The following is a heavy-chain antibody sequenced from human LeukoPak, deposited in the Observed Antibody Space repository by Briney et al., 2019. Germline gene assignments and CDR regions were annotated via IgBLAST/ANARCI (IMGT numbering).Heavy chain of an antibody. Sequence: GGSLRLSCVASGLTFSYYAMNWVRHAPGKGLEWIAAVGGTDGNTYYAGSVKGRFTISRDNSKNTLYLQMNSLRADDTAPYFCAKYKDTAMALFDYWGQGTLVTVSS. D-gene: IGHD5-18*01. J-gene: IGHJ4*02. V-gene: IGHV3-23*01. CDR3: AKYKDTAMALFDY. CDR1: GLTFSYYA. CDR2: VGGTDGNT.